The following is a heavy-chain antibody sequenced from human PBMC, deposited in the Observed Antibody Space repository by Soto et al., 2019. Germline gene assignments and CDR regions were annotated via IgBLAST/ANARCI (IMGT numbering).Heavy chain of an antibody. V-gene: IGHV3-7*01. J-gene: IGHJ4*02. D-gene: IGHD3-10*01. Sequence: GGSLRLSCAASGFTFSSYWMSWVRQAPGKGLEWVANIKQDGSEKYYVDSVKSRFTISRDNAKNSLYLQMNSLRAEDTAVYYWSSSGVRGVIFDYWGKGSLVTVAS. CDR3: SSSGVRGVIFDY. CDR2: IKQDGSEK. CDR1: GFTFSSYW.